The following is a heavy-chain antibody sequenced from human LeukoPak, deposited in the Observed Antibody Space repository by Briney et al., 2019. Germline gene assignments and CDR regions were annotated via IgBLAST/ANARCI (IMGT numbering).Heavy chain of an antibody. CDR3: ARGPPLFDP. CDR1: GFIFSNHA. J-gene: IGHJ5*02. CDR2: LIENGATT. Sequence: GGSLRLSCAASGFIFSNHAMSWVRQAPGKGLEWVSGLIENGATTYYADSVKGRFAISRDNAKNSLYLQMNSLRAEDTAVYYCARGPPLFDPWGQGTLVTVSS. V-gene: IGHV3-23*01.